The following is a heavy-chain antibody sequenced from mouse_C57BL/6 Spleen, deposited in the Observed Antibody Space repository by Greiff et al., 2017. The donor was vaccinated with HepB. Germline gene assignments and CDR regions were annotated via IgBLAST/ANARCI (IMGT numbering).Heavy chain of an antibody. CDR2: ISSGSSTI. D-gene: IGHD2-4*01. V-gene: IGHV5-17*01. J-gene: IGHJ2*01. Sequence: EVKLVESGGGLVKPGGSLKLSCAASGFTFSESGMHWVRQAPEKGLEWVAYISSGSSTIYYADTVKGRFTISRDNAKNTLFLQMTSLRSEDTAMYYCARGDYDEGFDYWGQGTTLTVSS. CDR3: ARGDYDEGFDY. CDR1: GFTFSESG.